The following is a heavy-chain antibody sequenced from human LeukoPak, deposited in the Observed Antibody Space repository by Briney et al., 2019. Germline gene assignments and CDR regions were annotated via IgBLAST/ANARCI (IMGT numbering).Heavy chain of an antibody. CDR3: ARGGRITMVRGFNY. V-gene: IGHV4-34*01. CDR1: GGSFSGYY. Sequence: SATQSLTWAVYGGSFSGYYWSWISQPPGKGLEWNGEINHSGSTNYNPSLKSRVTISVDTSKNQFSLKLSSVTAADTAVYYCARGGRITMVRGFNYWGQGTLVTVSS. J-gene: IGHJ4*02. CDR2: INHSGST. D-gene: IGHD3-10*01.